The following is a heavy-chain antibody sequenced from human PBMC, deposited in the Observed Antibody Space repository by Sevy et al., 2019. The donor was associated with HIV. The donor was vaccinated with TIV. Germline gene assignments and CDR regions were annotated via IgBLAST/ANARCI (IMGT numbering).Heavy chain of an antibody. D-gene: IGHD5-12*01. CDR3: ARAKDGYNKD. V-gene: IGHV3-21*01. CDR2: ISSSSSYI. CDR1: GFTYSSHS. J-gene: IGHJ4*02. Sequence: GESLKISCAASGFTYSSHSMNWVRQAPGKGLEWVSSISSSSSYIYYADSVKGRFTISRDNAKNSLYLQMNSLRAEDTAVYYCARAKDGYNKDWGQGTLVTVSS.